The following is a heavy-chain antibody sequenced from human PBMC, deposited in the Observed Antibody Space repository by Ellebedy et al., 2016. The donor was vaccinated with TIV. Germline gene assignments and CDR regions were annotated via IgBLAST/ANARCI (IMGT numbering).Heavy chain of an antibody. D-gene: IGHD1-26*01. J-gene: IGHJ4*02. V-gene: IGHV1-69*13. CDR3: AKVGATRVANFEH. CDR1: EGIFMNYG. Sequence: ASVKVSXXASEGIFMNYGLTWVRQAPGQGLEWIWGTIPIFKTTRYAQKFQGRVTITADESAGTVYVELRSLRSDDTAVYYCAKVGATRVANFEHWGQGTLVTVSS. CDR2: TIPIFKTT.